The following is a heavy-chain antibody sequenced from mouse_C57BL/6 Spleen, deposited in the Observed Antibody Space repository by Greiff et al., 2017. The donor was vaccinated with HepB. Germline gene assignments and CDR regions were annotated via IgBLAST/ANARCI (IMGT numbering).Heavy chain of an antibody. V-gene: IGHV1-47*01. D-gene: IGHD2-1*01. CDR3: ATYGNYGYFDV. CDR1: GYTFTTYP. CDR2: FHPYNDDT. J-gene: IGHJ1*03. Sequence: VHLVESGAELVKPGASVKMSCKASGYTFTTYPIEWMKQNHGKSLEWIGNFHPYNDDTKYNEKFKGKATLTIEKSSSTVYLELSRLTSDDSAVYYCATYGNYGYFDVWGTGTTVTVSS.